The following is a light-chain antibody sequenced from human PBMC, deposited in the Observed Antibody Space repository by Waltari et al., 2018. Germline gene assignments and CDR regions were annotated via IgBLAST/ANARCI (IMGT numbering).Light chain of an antibody. CDR1: SRDVGRYNF. J-gene: IGLJ1*01. V-gene: IGLV2-11*01. CDR2: DVT. CDR3: FSYAGSYTYV. Sequence: QSALTQPRSVSGSPGQSVTISCVGSSRDVGRYNFVSWYQQYPGKAPKLMIYDVTNRPSGVPDRFYGSKSGNTASLTISGLQAEDEAGYYCFSYAGSYTYVFGTGTEVTVL.